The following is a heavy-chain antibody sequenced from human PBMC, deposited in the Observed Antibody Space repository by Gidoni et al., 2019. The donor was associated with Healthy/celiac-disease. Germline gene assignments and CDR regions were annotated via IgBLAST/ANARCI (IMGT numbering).Heavy chain of an antibody. CDR1: GGPFSSYA. Sequence: QVQLVQSGAEVKKPGSSVKVSCKASGGPFSSYAISWVRQAPGQGLECMGGIIPIFGTANYAQKLQRRVTITADEATSTAYMELSSLRSEDTAVYYCAREWFGELEFSHDYDYGMDVWGQGTTVTVSS. J-gene: IGHJ6*02. CDR3: AREWFGELEFSHDYDYGMDV. CDR2: IIPIFGTA. D-gene: IGHD3-10*01. V-gene: IGHV1-69*01.